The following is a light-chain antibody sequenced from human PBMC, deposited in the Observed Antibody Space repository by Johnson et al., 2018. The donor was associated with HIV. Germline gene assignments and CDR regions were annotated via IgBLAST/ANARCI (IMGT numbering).Light chain of an antibody. CDR2: DND. CDR3: GTWDSSLSAGV. Sequence: HSVLTQPPSVSAAPGQKVTISCFGSDSNIGNNYVSWYQQLPGTAPKLLIYDNDKRPSGIPDRFSGSKSGTSATLGITGLQTGDEADYYCGTWDSSLSAGVFGTGAKVTVL. V-gene: IGLV1-51*01. J-gene: IGLJ1*01. CDR1: DSNIGNNY.